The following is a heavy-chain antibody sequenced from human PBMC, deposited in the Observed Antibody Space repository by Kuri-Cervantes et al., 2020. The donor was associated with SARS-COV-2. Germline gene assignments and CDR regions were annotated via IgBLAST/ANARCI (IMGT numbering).Heavy chain of an antibody. CDR1: GGTFSSYA. Sequence: SVKVSCKASGGTFSSYAISWVRQAPGQGLEWMGGIIPIFGTANYAQKFQGRVTITADKSTSTAYMELSSLRSEDTDVYYCARDSRQLFYGRGGWFDPWGQGTRVTVSS. J-gene: IGHJ5*02. CDR2: IIPIFGTA. CDR3: ARDSRQLFYGRGGWFDP. V-gene: IGHV1-69*06. D-gene: IGHD2/OR15-2a*01.